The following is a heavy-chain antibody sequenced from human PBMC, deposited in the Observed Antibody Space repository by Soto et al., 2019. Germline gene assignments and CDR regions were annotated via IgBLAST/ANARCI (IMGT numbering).Heavy chain of an antibody. CDR1: GGTFSSYA. Sequence: QVQLVQSGAEVKKPGSSVKVSCKASGGTFSSYAISWVRQAPGQGLEWMGGIIPIFGTANYAQKFQGRVTITADKSTSKAYMELSSLRAEDTAVYYCARVDDSGNWFDPWGQGTRVTVSS. J-gene: IGHJ5*02. CDR3: ARVDDSGNWFDP. D-gene: IGHD3-10*01. V-gene: IGHV1-69*06. CDR2: IIPIFGTA.